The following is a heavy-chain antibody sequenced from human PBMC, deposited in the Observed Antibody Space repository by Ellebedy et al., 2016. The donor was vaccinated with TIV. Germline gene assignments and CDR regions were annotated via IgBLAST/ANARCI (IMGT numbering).Heavy chain of an antibody. V-gene: IGHV4-34*01. J-gene: IGHJ4*02. CDR2: INHSGST. CDR3: ARGARYGAATIGY. CDR1: GGSFSGYY. Sequence: SETLSLTCAVYGGSFSGYYWSWIRQPPGKGLEWIGEINHSGSTNYNPSLKSRVTISVDTSKNQFSLKLSSVTAADTAVYYCARGARYGAATIGYWGQGTLVTVSS. D-gene: IGHD2-15*01.